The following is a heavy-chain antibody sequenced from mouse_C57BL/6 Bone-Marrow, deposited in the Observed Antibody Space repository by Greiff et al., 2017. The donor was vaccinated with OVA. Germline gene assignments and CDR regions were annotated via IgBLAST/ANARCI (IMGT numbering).Heavy chain of an antibody. Sequence: VQLLQPGAELVKPGASVKVSCKASGYTFTSYWMHWVKQSPGQGLEWIGRIHPSDSDTTYNPKFKVKATLTVDKSSSTAYMQLSSLTSEDSAVYYCAMVFTTVVDYWGQGTTLTVSS. D-gene: IGHD1-1*01. V-gene: IGHV1-74*01. CDR2: IHPSDSDT. J-gene: IGHJ2*01. CDR3: AMVFTTVVDY. CDR1: GYTFTSYW.